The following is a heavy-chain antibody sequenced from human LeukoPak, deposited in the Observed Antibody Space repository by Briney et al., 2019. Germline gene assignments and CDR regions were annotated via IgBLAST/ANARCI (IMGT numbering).Heavy chain of an antibody. V-gene: IGHV1-2*02. CDR1: GYTFTGYY. CDR3: ARDLDTKDFWSGGHEYYFDY. CDR2: INPNSGGT. Sequence: ASVKVSCTASGYTFTGYYMHWVRQAPGQGLEWMGWINPNSGGTNYAQKFQGRVTMTRDTSISTAYMELSRLRSDDTAVYYCARDLDTKDFWSGGHEYYFDYWGQGTLVTVSS. D-gene: IGHD3-3*01. J-gene: IGHJ4*02.